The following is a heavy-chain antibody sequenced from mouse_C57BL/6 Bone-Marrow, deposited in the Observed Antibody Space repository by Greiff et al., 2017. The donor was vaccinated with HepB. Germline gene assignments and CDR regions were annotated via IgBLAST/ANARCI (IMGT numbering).Heavy chain of an antibody. CDR2: INSDGGST. CDR1: EYEFPSHD. Sequence: VQLQQSGGGLVQPGESLKLSCESNEYEFPSHDMSWVRKTPEKRLELVAAINSDGGSTYYPDTMERRFIISRDNTKKTLYLQMSSLRSEDTALYYCARHSNYEGNAMDYWGQGTSVTVSS. D-gene: IGHD2-5*01. V-gene: IGHV5-2*01. CDR3: ARHSNYEGNAMDY. J-gene: IGHJ4*01.